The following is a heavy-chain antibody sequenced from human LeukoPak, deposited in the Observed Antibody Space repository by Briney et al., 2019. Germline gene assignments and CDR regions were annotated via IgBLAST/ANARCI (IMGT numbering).Heavy chain of an antibody. CDR3: ARGGRTVTQAEYFQH. CDR1: GYTFTGYY. CDR2: INPNSGGT. J-gene: IGHJ1*01. V-gene: IGHV1-2*02. D-gene: IGHD4-17*01. Sequence: ASVKVSCKASGYTFTGYYMHWVRQAPGQGLEWMGWINPNSGGTNYAQKFQGRVTITRDTSISTAYMELSRLRSDDTAVYYCARGGRTVTQAEYFQHWGQGTLVTVSS.